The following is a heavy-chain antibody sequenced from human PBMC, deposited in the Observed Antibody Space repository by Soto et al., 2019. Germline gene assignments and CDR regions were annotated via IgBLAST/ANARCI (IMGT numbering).Heavy chain of an antibody. CDR2: ISAYNGNT. Sequence: ASVKVSCKASGYTFTSYGISWVRQAPGQGLEWMGWISAYNGNTNYAQKLQGRVTMTTDTSTSTADMELRSLRSDDTAVYYCARDLRYCSGGSCSDTGLGYWGQGTLVTVSS. D-gene: IGHD2-15*01. CDR1: GYTFTSYG. CDR3: ARDLRYCSGGSCSDTGLGY. V-gene: IGHV1-18*01. J-gene: IGHJ4*02.